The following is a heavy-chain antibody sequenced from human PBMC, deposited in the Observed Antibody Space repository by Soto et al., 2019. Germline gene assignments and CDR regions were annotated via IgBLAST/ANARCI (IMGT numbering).Heavy chain of an antibody. D-gene: IGHD3-3*01. Sequence: ASVKVSCKASGYTFSDHGINWLRQVPGQGLEWMGWISVYTGSTNYAQRLQDRVTMTADTSTNTAYMELRTLRSDDTAVYYCARDRRFMEWHDYWGQGTLVTVSS. J-gene: IGHJ4*02. CDR2: ISVYTGST. CDR3: ARDRRFMEWHDY. CDR1: GYTFSDHG. V-gene: IGHV1-18*01.